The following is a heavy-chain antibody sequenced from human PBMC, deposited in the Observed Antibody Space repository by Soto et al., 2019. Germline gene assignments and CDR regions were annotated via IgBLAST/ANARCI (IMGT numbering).Heavy chain of an antibody. V-gene: IGHV4-31*03. D-gene: IGHD3-22*01. J-gene: IGHJ4*02. CDR1: GGSISSGGYY. Sequence: PSETLSLTCTVSGGSISSGGYYWSWIRQHPGKGLEWIGYIYYSGSTYYNPSLKSRVTISVDTSKNQFSLKLSSVTAADTAVYYCARDSSRYSSGYYDWGPGTLVTVSS. CDR2: IYYSGST. CDR3: ARDSSRYSSGYYD.